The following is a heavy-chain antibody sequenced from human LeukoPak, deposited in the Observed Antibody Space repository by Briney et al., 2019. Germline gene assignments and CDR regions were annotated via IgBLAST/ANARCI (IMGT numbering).Heavy chain of an antibody. V-gene: IGHV4-59*01. CDR2: IYNSGST. CDR3: ARDSRYSDNSGYYYSHYYMDV. CDR1: GGSISYYY. D-gene: IGHD3-22*01. J-gene: IGHJ6*03. Sequence: PSETLSLTCTVSGGSISYYYWSWIRQPPGKGLEWIGYIYNSGSTNYNPPLMSRVTISVDTSKNQFSLNLSSVTAAHTAVYYCARDSRYSDNSGYYYSHYYMDVWGKGTTVTVSS.